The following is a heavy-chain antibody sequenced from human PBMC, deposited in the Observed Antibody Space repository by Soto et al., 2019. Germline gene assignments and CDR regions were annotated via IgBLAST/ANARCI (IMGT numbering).Heavy chain of an antibody. CDR3: ARIPLNYDSWNGYYNGAFGI. Sequence: GSGPTLVNPTHTLTLTCVFSGFSLSTSGMCVSSSRQPPGKAVEWLALIDWDDDKYYSTSLKTRLTISKDTSKNQVVLTMTNMDPVDTATYYCARIPLNYDSWNGYYNGAFGIWGEGTMVTLPS. D-gene: IGHD3-9*01. CDR1: GFSLSTSGMC. CDR2: IDWDDDK. J-gene: IGHJ3*02. V-gene: IGHV2-70*01.